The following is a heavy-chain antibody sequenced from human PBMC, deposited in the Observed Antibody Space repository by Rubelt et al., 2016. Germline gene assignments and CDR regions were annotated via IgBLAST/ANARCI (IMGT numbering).Heavy chain of an antibody. CDR3: ARDLSEYSSSWYSFGGDY. Sequence: EVQLVESGGGLVQPGGSLTLSCAASGFTFSDYWMHWVRQAPGKGLEWVSYISTSSSTIYYADSVKGRFTISRDNAKNSLYLQMNSLRAEDTALYYCARDLSEYSSSWYSFGGDYWGRGTLVTVSS. J-gene: IGHJ2*01. CDR1: GFTFSDYW. V-gene: IGHV3-48*04. CDR2: ISTSSSTI. D-gene: IGHD6-13*01.